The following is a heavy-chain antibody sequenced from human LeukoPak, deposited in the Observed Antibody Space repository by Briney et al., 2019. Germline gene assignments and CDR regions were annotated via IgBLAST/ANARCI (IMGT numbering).Heavy chain of an antibody. Sequence: PGRSLRLSCAASGFTFDDYAMHWVRQAPGKGLEWVSGISGSGYYSYYADSVKGRFTVSRDNSKTTLYLQMNSLRADDTAVYYCAKGGPTGSNYFDFWGQGTLVTVSS. D-gene: IGHD1-26*01. J-gene: IGHJ4*02. CDR3: AKGGPTGSNYFDF. V-gene: IGHV3-23*01. CDR2: ISGSGYYS. CDR1: GFTFDDYA.